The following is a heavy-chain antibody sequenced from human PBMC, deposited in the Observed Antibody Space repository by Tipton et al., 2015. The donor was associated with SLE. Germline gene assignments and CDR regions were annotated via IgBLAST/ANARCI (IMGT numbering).Heavy chain of an antibody. J-gene: IGHJ3*02. Sequence: TLSLTCTVSGGSISSSSYYWGWIRQPPGKGLEWIGEINHSKNTNYNPSLKSRVTISVDTSKNQFSLKLSSVTAADTAVYYCARGRLVVITEEAFDIWGQGTMVTVSS. V-gene: IGHV4-39*07. CDR1: GGSISSSSYY. CDR2: INHSKNT. D-gene: IGHD3-22*01. CDR3: ARGRLVVITEEAFDI.